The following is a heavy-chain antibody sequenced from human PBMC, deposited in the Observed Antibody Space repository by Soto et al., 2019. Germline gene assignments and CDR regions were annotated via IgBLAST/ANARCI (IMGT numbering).Heavy chain of an antibody. J-gene: IGHJ4*02. Sequence: ASVKVSCKASGYTFTTYAIHWVRQAPGQRLEWMGWINAGNGKTKYSQKFQDRVTITRDTSATTAYMELSSPTSEDTAVYYCARAGDDCSTTSCYMIDYWGQGTLVTVSS. CDR1: GYTFTTYA. V-gene: IGHV1-3*01. CDR2: INAGNGKT. D-gene: IGHD2-2*02. CDR3: ARAGDDCSTTSCYMIDY.